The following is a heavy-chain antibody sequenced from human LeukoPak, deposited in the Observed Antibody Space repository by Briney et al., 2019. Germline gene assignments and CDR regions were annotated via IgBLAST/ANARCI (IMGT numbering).Heavy chain of an antibody. J-gene: IGHJ4*02. CDR1: GFTFSSYA. V-gene: IGHV3-23*01. CDR2: ISGSGGST. D-gene: IGHD2-2*01. CDR3: AKDSVYCSSTSCYVY. Sequence: GGSLRLSCAASGFTFSSYAMSWVRQAPGKGLEWVSAISGSGGSTYYADSVKGRFTISRDNTKNTLYLQMNSLRAEDTAVYYCAKDSVYCSSTSCYVYWGQGTLVTVSS.